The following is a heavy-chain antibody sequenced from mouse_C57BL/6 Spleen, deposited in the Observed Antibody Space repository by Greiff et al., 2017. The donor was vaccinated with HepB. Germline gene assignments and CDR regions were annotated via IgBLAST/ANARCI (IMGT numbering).Heavy chain of an antibody. D-gene: IGHD1-1*01. J-gene: IGHJ3*01. CDR1: GYSITSGYY. Sequence: EVQLQQSGPGLVKPSQSLSLTCSVTGYSITSGYYWNWIRQFPGNKLEWMGYISYDGSNHYNPSLKNRISITRDTSKNQFFLKLNSVTTEDTATYYCARDQGYYYGSSPFAYWGQGTLVTVSA. CDR2: ISYDGSN. V-gene: IGHV3-6*01. CDR3: ARDQGYYYGSSPFAY.